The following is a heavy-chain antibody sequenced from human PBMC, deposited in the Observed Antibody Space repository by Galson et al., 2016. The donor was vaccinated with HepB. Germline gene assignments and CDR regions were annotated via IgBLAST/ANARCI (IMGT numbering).Heavy chain of an antibody. J-gene: IGHJ3*02. CDR1: GYTFSTYD. D-gene: IGHD3-10*01. CDR2: MTPSSGVT. V-gene: IGHV1-8*01. CDR3: ARGGSGGANDAFDI. Sequence: SVKVSCKASGYTFSTYDIHWVRQATGQGLEWMGWMTPSSGVTGYAQKFQGRIVMTRNTSISTAYLELRRLRCEETAVYYCARGGSGGANDAFDIWGQGTRVTVSS.